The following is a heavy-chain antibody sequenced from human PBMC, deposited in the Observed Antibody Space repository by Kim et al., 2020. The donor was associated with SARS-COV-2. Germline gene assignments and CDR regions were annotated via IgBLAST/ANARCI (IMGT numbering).Heavy chain of an antibody. CDR2: INHSGST. CDR3: ARGRVSGSGSYY. D-gene: IGHD3-10*01. CDR1: SGSFSGYY. J-gene: IGHJ4*02. Sequence: SETLSLTCAVYSGSFSGYYWSWIRQPPGEGLQWIGDINHSGSTNYNPSLKSRVTISVDTSKNQFSLKLNSVTAADTAIYYCARGRVSGSGSYYWGQGSLV. V-gene: IGHV4-34*01.